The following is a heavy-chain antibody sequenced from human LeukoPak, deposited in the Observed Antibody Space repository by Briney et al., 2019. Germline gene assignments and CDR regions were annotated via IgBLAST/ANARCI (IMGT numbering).Heavy chain of an antibody. CDR3: ASTIEYSSSSDGY. CDR2: ISGSGGST. Sequence: GGSLRLSCAVSGFTFNNQAMSWVRQAPGKGLEWVSAISGSGGSTYYADSVKGRFTISRDNSKNTLYLQMNSLRAEDTAVYYCASTIEYSSSSDGYWGQGTLVTVSS. D-gene: IGHD6-6*01. J-gene: IGHJ4*02. V-gene: IGHV3-23*01. CDR1: GFTFNNQA.